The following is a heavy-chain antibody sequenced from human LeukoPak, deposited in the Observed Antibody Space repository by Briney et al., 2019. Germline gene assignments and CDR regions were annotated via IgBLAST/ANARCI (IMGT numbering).Heavy chain of an antibody. V-gene: IGHV4-59*01. CDR2: IYNSGRT. D-gene: IGHD6-13*01. CDR3: ARENSNSWYLDY. CDR1: GGSISTYY. Sequence: PTETLSLACSVSGGSISTYYRSSIRQTPGKGLEGIGYIYNSGRTNYNPSLKSRVTISVDTSKNQFSLKLSSVTAADTAVYYCARENSNSWYLDYWGQGTLVTVSS. J-gene: IGHJ4*02.